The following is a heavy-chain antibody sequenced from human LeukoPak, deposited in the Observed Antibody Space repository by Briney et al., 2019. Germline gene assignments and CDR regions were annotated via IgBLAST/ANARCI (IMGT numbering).Heavy chain of an antibody. D-gene: IGHD3-22*01. V-gene: IGHV3-13*01. Sequence: PGGSLRLSCAASGFTFSSYDMHWVRQATGKGLEWVSAIGTAGDTYYPGSVKGRFTISRENAKNSLYLQMNSLRAGDTAVYYCARAYYYDSSGYYYFDYWGQGTLVTVSS. CDR3: ARAYYYDSSGYYYFDY. CDR2: IGTAGDT. CDR1: GFTFSSYD. J-gene: IGHJ4*02.